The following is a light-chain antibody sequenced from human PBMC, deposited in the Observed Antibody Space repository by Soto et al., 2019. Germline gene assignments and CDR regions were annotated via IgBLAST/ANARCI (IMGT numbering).Light chain of an antibody. V-gene: IGKV3-11*01. Sequence: EIVLTQSPATLSLSPGERATLSCRASQSVSSYLAWYQQKPGQAPRLLIYDVSNRATGIPARFSGSGSGTDFTLTISSLDPEDFAVYYCQHRANWPLTFGGGTTVEIK. CDR1: QSVSSY. CDR2: DVS. J-gene: IGKJ4*01. CDR3: QHRANWPLT.